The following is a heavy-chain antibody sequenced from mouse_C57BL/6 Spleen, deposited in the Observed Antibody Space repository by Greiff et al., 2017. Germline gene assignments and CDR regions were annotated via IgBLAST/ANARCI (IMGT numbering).Heavy chain of an antibody. V-gene: IGHV1-15*01. CDR3: TRGGYYSNYDAMDY. D-gene: IGHD2-5*01. CDR2: IDPETGGT. J-gene: IGHJ4*01. CDR1: GYTFTDYE. Sequence: VQLQQSGAELVRPGASVTLSCKASGYTFTDYEMHWVKQTPVHGLEWIGAIDPETGGTAYNQKFKGKAILTADKSSSTAYMELRSLTSEDSAVYYCTRGGYYSNYDAMDYWGQGTSVTVSS.